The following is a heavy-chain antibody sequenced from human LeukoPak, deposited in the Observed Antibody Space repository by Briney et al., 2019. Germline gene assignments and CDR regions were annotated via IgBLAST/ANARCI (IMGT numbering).Heavy chain of an antibody. Sequence: GGPLRLSCAASGFTFSSYAMHWVRQAPGKGLEWVAVISYDGSNKYYADSVKGRFTISRDNSKNTLYLQMNSLRAEDTAVYYCARGLHSTTVTTEPDYWGQGTLVTVSS. CDR3: ARGLHSTTVTTEPDY. V-gene: IGHV3-30-3*01. D-gene: IGHD4-17*01. CDR2: ISYDGSNK. J-gene: IGHJ4*02. CDR1: GFTFSSYA.